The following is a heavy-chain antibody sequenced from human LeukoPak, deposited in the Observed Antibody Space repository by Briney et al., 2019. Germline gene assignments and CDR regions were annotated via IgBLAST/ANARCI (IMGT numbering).Heavy chain of an antibody. CDR1: GYTFTSYD. Sequence: ASVKVSCKASGYTFTSYDINWVRQATGQGLEWMGWMNPNSGNTGYAQKFQGRVTITADKSTSTAYMELSSLRSEDTAVYYCATRDIVVVPAATYFDYWGQGTLVTVSS. CDR3: ATRDIVVVPAATYFDY. J-gene: IGHJ4*02. CDR2: MNPNSGNT. D-gene: IGHD2-2*01. V-gene: IGHV1-8*01.